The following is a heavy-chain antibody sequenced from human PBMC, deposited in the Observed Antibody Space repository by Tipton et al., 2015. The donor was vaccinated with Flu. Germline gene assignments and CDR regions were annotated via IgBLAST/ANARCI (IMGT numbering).Heavy chain of an antibody. D-gene: IGHD2-8*01. J-gene: IGHJ6*02. CDR1: GGSFSTYY. Sequence: GLVKPSETLSLTCAIYGGSFSTYYWGWIRQPPGKGLEWIGEIDHRARTTYSPSLKSRVTISLDTAKNQFSLRLDSVTAADRGVYYCTRGVLVDATFSKYYRMDVWGQGTTVGVSS. V-gene: IGHV4-34*01. CDR3: TRGVLVDATFSKYYRMDV. CDR2: IDHRART.